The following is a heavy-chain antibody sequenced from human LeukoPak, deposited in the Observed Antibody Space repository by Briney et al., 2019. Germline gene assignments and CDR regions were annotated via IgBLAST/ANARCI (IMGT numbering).Heavy chain of an antibody. Sequence: SETLSLTCTVSGGSISSYYWSWIRQPPGKGLEWIGYIYYSGSTNYNPSLKSRVTISVDTSKNQFSLKLSSVTAADTAVYYCARVYYYGSGSYYKSYYYGMDVWGQGTTVTVSS. CDR2: IYYSGST. CDR1: GGSISSYY. D-gene: IGHD3-10*01. J-gene: IGHJ6*02. V-gene: IGHV4-59*08. CDR3: ARVYYYGSGSYYKSYYYGMDV.